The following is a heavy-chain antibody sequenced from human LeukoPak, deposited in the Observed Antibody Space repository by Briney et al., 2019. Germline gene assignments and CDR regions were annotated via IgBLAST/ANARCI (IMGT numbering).Heavy chain of an antibody. Sequence: SVKVSCKASGGTFSSYAINWVRQAPGQGLEWMGRIVPIFGATNYAQNFQGRVTITADESTSTAYMELSSLRSEDTAVYYCTRSRGSGSYLDYWGQGTLVTVSS. V-gene: IGHV1-69*13. CDR3: TRSRGSGSYLDY. CDR1: GGTFSSYA. J-gene: IGHJ4*02. D-gene: IGHD3-10*01. CDR2: IVPIFGAT.